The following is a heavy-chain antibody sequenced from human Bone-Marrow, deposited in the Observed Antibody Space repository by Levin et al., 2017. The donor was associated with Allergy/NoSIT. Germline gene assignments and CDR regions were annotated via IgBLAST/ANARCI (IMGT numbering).Heavy chain of an antibody. CDR2: ISYNGDNK. D-gene: IGHD3-22*01. J-gene: IGHJ4*02. CDR1: GFTFNLHG. CDR3: AKDRPQATDYYDSSGSLDY. V-gene: IGHV3-30*18. Sequence: PGGSLRLSCAASGFTFNLHGMHWVRQAPGKGLEWVSFISYNGDNKYFTDSVKGRFTISCDNAKNTLHLQMNRLRAEDTAIYYCAKDRPQATDYYDSSGSLDYWGQGTLVTVAS.